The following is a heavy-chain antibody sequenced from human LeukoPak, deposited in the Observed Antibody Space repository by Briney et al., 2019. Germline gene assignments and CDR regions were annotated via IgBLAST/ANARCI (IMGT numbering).Heavy chain of an antibody. Sequence: GGSLRLSCVASGFTFSSYSMSWVRQAPGKGLEWVSYIGTSSSTIYYADSVKGRFTVSRDNAKNSLYLQMKSLRAEDTTVYYCARDMGYSGSWPGYFDYWGQGVLVTVSS. CDR3: ARDMGYSGSWPGYFDY. CDR2: IGTSSSTI. CDR1: GFTFSSYS. V-gene: IGHV3-48*04. D-gene: IGHD1-26*01. J-gene: IGHJ4*02.